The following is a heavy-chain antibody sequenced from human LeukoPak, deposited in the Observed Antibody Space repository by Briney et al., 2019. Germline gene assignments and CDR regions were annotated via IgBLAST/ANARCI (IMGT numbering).Heavy chain of an antibody. CDR1: GGSISSYY. Sequence: SETLSLTCTVSGGSISSYYWSWIRQPPGRGLEWIGYIYYSGSTNYNPSLKSRVTISVDTSKNQFSLKLSSATAADTAVYYCARWAQGMDVWGQGTTVTVSS. CDR3: ARWAQGMDV. J-gene: IGHJ6*02. CDR2: IYYSGST. V-gene: IGHV4-59*01.